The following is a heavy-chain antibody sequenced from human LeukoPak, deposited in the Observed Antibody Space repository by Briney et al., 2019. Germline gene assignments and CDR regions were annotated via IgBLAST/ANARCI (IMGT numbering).Heavy chain of an antibody. D-gene: IGHD3-10*01. CDR3: AKDIPVRGVIIGFPDY. CDR2: ISWNGGSI. V-gene: IGHV3-9*01. CDR1: GFTFDDYA. J-gene: IGHJ4*02. Sequence: SLRLSCAASGFTFDDYAMHWVRQAPGKGLEWVSGISWNGGSIGYADSVKGRFTISRDNAKNSLYLQMNSLRAEDTALYYCAKDIPVRGVIIGFPDYWGQGALVSVSS.